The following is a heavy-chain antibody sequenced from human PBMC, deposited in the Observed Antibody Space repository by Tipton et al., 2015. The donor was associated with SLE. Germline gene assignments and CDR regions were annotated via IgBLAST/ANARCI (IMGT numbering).Heavy chain of an antibody. CDR2: IYFDGNS. J-gene: IGHJ3*02. V-gene: IGHV4-4*08. Sequence: TLSLTCTVSGGSIGPYYWHGVRQSPGKALEWIGYIYFDGNSNGRGNYNPSLKSRVTMSVDPSKMQFSLRLTSVTAADTAVYYCATSFIYTDWGAFHIWGQGTVVTVSS. CDR3: ATSFIYTDWGAFHI. CDR1: GGSIGPYY. D-gene: IGHD3-9*01.